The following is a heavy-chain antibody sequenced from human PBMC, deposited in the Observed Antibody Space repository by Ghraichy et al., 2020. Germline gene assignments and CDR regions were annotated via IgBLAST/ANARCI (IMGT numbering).Heavy chain of an antibody. Sequence: GGSLRLSCAASRFTFSSYPMTRVRQAPGKGLEWVSVVSDSGGSTYYADSVKGRFTISRDNSKNTLYLQMNSLRADDTAVYYCAKVAVAGTFVEAFDIWGQGTMVTVSS. V-gene: IGHV3-23*01. CDR2: VSDSGGST. CDR1: RFTFSSYP. CDR3: AKVAVAGTFVEAFDI. J-gene: IGHJ3*02. D-gene: IGHD6-19*01.